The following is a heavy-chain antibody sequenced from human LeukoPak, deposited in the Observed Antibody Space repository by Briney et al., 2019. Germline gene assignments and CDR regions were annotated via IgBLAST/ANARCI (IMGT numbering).Heavy chain of an antibody. Sequence: PGGSLRLSCAASGIXVSSNYMSWVRQAPGKGLEWVSVMYSDSRTYYADSMKGRFTISRDNSKNTLYLEMNSLRAEDTAVYYCARSNCNSCYLGVWYYFDYWGQGALVTVSS. J-gene: IGHJ4*02. CDR1: GIXVSSNY. V-gene: IGHV3-66*01. CDR3: ARSNCNSCYLGVWYYFDY. CDR2: MYSDSRT. D-gene: IGHD1/OR15-1a*01.